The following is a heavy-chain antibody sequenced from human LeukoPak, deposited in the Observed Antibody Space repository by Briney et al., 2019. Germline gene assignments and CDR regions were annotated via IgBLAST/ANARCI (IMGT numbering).Heavy chain of an antibody. Sequence: GGSLRLSCAASGFTFSSYAMHWVRQAPGKGLEWVAVISYDGSNKYYADSVKGRFTISRDNSKNTPYLQMNSLRAEDTAVYYCARGGQLDELDYWGQGTLVTVSS. D-gene: IGHD6-6*01. V-gene: IGHV3-30-3*01. J-gene: IGHJ4*02. CDR2: ISYDGSNK. CDR1: GFTFSSYA. CDR3: ARGGQLDELDY.